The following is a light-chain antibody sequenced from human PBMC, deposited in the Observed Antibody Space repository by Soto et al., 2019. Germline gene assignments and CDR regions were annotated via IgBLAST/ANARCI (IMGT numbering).Light chain of an antibody. Sequence: EIVLTQSPGTPSLSPGEGATLSCRASQSVTGTYLAWYQQKPGQAPRLLMYDTSARATGIPDRFSGSGSGTDFTLTINRLEPEDFAVYYCQLYGTFYTFGQGTKLEIK. V-gene: IGKV3-20*01. CDR2: DTS. J-gene: IGKJ2*01. CDR1: QSVTGTY. CDR3: QLYGTFYT.